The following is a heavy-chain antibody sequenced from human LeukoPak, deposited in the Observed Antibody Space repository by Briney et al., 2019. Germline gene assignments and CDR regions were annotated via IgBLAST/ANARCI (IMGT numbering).Heavy chain of an antibody. Sequence: QPGGSLRLSCAASGFTFSSYAMSWVRQAPGKGLEWVAVISYDGSNKYYADSVKGRFTISRDNSKNTLYLQMNSLRAEDTAVYYCAREVGYSSGPLDYWGQGTLVTVSS. CDR3: AREVGYSSGPLDY. CDR2: ISYDGSNK. CDR1: GFTFSSYA. V-gene: IGHV3-30-3*01. J-gene: IGHJ4*02. D-gene: IGHD6-19*01.